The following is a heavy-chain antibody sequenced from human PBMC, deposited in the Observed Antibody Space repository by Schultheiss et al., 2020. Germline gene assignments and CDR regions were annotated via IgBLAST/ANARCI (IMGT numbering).Heavy chain of an antibody. V-gene: IGHV4-34*01. D-gene: IGHD3-10*01. CDR2: INHSGST. J-gene: IGHJ5*02. CDR3: ARVPTGSGRAWFDP. CDR1: GGSFSGYY. Sequence: SETLSLTCAVYGGSFSGYYWSWIRQPPGKGLEWIGEINHSGSTNYNPSLKSRVTISVDTSKNQFSLNLSSVTAADTAVYYCARVPTGSGRAWFDPWGQGTLVTVSS.